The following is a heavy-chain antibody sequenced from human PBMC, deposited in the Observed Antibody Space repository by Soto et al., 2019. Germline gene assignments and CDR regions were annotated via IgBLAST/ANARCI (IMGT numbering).Heavy chain of an antibody. D-gene: IGHD3-3*01. J-gene: IGHJ6*02. Sequence: HPGGSLRLSCAASGFTFSSYSMNWVRQATGKGLEWVSYISSSSSTIYYADSVKGRFTISRDNAKNSLYLQMNSLRDEDTAVYYCARGTPKYYDFWSGYYTYYYYGMDVWGQGTTVTVSS. V-gene: IGHV3-48*02. CDR1: GFTFSSYS. CDR3: ARGTPKYYDFWSGYYTYYYYGMDV. CDR2: ISSSSSTI.